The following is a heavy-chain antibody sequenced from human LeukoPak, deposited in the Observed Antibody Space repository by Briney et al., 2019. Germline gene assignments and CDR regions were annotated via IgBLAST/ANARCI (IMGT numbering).Heavy chain of an antibody. CDR3: ARGSSSYYFDY. D-gene: IGHD6-6*01. CDR1: GFTFSSYW. CDR2: IKQDGSEK. V-gene: IGHV3-7*01. Sequence: PGGSLRLSCAASGFTFSSYWMSWVRQAPGKGLEWVANIKQDGSEKYYVDSVKGRFTISRDNAKNSLYLQMNSLSAEDTAVYYCARGSSSYYFDYWGQGTLVTVSS. J-gene: IGHJ4*02.